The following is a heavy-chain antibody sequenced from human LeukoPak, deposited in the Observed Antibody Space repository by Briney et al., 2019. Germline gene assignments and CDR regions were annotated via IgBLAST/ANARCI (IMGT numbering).Heavy chain of an antibody. D-gene: IGHD1-20*01. CDR2: INHSGST. Sequence: PSETLSLTCTVSGGSISSYYWSWIRQPPGKGLEWIGEINHSGSTNYNPSLKSRVTISVDTSKNQFSLKLSSVTAADTAVYYCARQGPYNWNPLNWGQGTLVTVSS. CDR1: GGSISSYY. V-gene: IGHV4-34*01. CDR3: ARQGPYNWNPLN. J-gene: IGHJ4*02.